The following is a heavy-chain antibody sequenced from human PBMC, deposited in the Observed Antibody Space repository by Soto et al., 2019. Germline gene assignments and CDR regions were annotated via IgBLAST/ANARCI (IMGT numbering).Heavy chain of an antibody. Sequence: QVQLQESGPGVVKPLGTLALTCTVSGGSISTNNWWMWVRQSPEKGLEWIGEIYHSGTTNYNPSFNSRVTMSVDKSNNQFSLMLTSVTAEDTAIYYCAREGGAGTYMCFDYWGQGTLVTVSS. V-gene: IGHV4-4*02. CDR2: IYHSGTT. CDR1: GGSISTNNW. CDR3: AREGGAGTYMCFDY. J-gene: IGHJ4*02. D-gene: IGHD6-19*01.